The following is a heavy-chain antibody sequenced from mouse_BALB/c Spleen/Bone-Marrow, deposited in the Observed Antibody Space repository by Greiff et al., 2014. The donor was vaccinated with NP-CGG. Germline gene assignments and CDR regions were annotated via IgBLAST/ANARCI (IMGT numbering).Heavy chain of an antibody. CDR1: GFNIKDTY. J-gene: IGHJ4*01. CDR2: IDPANGNT. D-gene: IGHD1-2*01. CDR3: ASATTATYYAMDY. V-gene: IGHV14-3*02. Sequence: EVQLQQSGAELVKPGASVKLSCTASGFNIKDTYMHWVKQRPEQGLEWIGRIDPANGNTKYDPKFQGKATITTDTSSNTAYLQVSSLTSEDTAVYYCASATTATYYAMDYWGQETSVTVSS.